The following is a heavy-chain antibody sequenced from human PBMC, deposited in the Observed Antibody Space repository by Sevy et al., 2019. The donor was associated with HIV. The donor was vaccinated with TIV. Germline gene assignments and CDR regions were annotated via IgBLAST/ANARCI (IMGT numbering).Heavy chain of an antibody. Sequence: ASVKVSCRASGYTFTSYYMHWVRQAPGQGLEWMGIINPRGGSTSYAQKFQGRVTMTRDTSTSTVYMELSSLRSEDTAVYYCARNVLLWFGELPTGMDVWGQGTTVTVSS. J-gene: IGHJ6*02. CDR3: ARNVLLWFGELPTGMDV. D-gene: IGHD3-10*01. V-gene: IGHV1-46*03. CDR2: INPRGGST. CDR1: GYTFTSYY.